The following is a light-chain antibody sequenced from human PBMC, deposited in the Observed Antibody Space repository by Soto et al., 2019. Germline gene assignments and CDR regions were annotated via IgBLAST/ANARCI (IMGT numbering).Light chain of an antibody. CDR1: QSISTF. Sequence: DIQMTQSPSTLSASIGDRVTITCRASQSISTFLAWYQQKPGKAPQILIYDASKLEPGVPSRFSGGGSGADFTLTISSLQPDDFATYYCQKYSTYPLTFGGGTKVEIK. V-gene: IGKV1-5*01. J-gene: IGKJ4*01. CDR2: DAS. CDR3: QKYSTYPLT.